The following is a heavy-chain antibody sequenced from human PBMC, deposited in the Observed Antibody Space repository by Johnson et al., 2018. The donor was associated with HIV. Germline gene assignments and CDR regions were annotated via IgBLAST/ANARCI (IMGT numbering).Heavy chain of an antibody. CDR3: AKDRYYDSSGPDAFDI. CDR2: IGFDGTNK. J-gene: IGHJ3*02. V-gene: IGHV3-30*04. Sequence: QVQLVESGGGVVQPGRSLRLSCAASGFIFSSYAIHWVRQAPGKGLQWVAVIGFDGTNKYYADSLKGRFTISRDNSKNTLYLQMNSLRAEDTAVYYCAKDRYYDSSGPDAFDIWGQGTMVTVSS. D-gene: IGHD3-22*01. CDR1: GFIFSSYA.